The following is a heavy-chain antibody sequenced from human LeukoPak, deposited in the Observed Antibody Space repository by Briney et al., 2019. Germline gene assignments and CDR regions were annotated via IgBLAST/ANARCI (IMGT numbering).Heavy chain of an antibody. D-gene: IGHD4-17*01. J-gene: IGHJ4*02. V-gene: IGHV3-15*01. CDR2: IKSKTDGGTT. CDR3: TVRGETTVTTVDY. CDR1: GFTFSNAW. Sequence: GGSLRLSCAASGFTFSNAWMSWVRQAPGKGLEWVGRIKSKTDGGTTDYAAPVKGRFTISRDDSKNTLYLQMNSPKTEDTAVYYCTVRGETTVTTVDYWGQGTLVTVSS.